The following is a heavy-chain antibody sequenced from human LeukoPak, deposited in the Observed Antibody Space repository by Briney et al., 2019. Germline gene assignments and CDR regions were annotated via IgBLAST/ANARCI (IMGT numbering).Heavy chain of an antibody. CDR1: GFTFSIYA. CDR3: ARDYGDYWWYFDL. V-gene: IGHV3-48*03. CDR2: ISGSGSTI. D-gene: IGHD4-17*01. J-gene: IGHJ2*01. Sequence: PGGSLRLSCAASGFTFSIYAMSWVRQAPGQGLEWVSYISGSGSTIYYADSVQGRFTISRDNAKNSLYLQMNSLRAEDTAVYYCARDYGDYWWYFDLWGRGTLVTVSS.